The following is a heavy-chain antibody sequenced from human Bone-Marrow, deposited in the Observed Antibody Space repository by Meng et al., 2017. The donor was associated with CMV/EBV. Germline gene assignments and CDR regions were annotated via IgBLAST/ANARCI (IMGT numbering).Heavy chain of an antibody. CDR2: IKQDGSEK. J-gene: IGHJ6*02. D-gene: IGHD3-3*01. CDR3: ARDRGSWSGYQTYYYYYGMDV. CDR1: GFTFSSYW. V-gene: IGHV3-7*01. Sequence: GESLKISCAASGFTFSSYWMSWVRQAPGKGLEWVANIKQDGSEKYYVDSVKGRFTISRDNAKNSLYLQMNSLRAEDTAVYYCARDRGSWSGYQTYYYYYGMDVWGQGTTVTVSS.